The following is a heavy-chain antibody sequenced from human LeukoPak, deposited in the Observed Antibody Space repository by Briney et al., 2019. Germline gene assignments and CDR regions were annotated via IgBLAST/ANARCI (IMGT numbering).Heavy chain of an antibody. D-gene: IGHD2-2*01. Sequence: PGGSLRLSCVASGFTFSSYSMNWVRQAPGKGLEWVSYISSSSSTIYYADSVKGRFTISRDNAKNSLYLQMNSLRAEDTAVYYCARDTNQLLSYWGQGTLVTVSS. V-gene: IGHV3-48*01. CDR3: ARDTNQLLSY. CDR1: GFTFSSYS. J-gene: IGHJ4*02. CDR2: ISSSSSTI.